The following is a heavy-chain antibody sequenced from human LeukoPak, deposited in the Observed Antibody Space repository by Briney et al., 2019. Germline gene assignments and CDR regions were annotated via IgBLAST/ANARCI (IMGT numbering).Heavy chain of an antibody. CDR3: ARCIATTVAGYYFDY. V-gene: IGHV3-23*01. CDR2: ISGSGRNT. CDR1: GFSFSSYA. J-gene: IGHJ4*02. Sequence: GGSLRLSCAASGFSFSSYAMSWVRQAPGKGLEWVPAISGSGRNTYYADSVKGRFTISRDNSKNTLYLQMNSLRADDTALYYCARCIATTVAGYYFDYWGQGTPVTVSS. D-gene: IGHD6-19*01.